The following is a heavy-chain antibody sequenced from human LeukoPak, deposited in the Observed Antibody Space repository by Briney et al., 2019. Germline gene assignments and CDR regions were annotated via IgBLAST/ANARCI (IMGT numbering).Heavy chain of an antibody. CDR1: GGTFSSYT. CDR3: ARELSDGGNGNWFDR. J-gene: IGHJ5*02. D-gene: IGHD4-23*01. CDR2: IIPILGIA. Sequence: SVKVSCKASGGTFSSYTISWVRQAPGQGLEWMGRIIPILGIANYAQKFQGRVTITADKSTSTAYMELSSLRSEDTAVYYCARELSDGGNGNWFDRWGQGTEVTVPS. V-gene: IGHV1-69*04.